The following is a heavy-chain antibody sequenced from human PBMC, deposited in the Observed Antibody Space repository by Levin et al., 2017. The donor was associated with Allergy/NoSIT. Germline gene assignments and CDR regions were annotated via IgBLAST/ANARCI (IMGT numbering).Heavy chain of an antibody. V-gene: IGHV1-18*01. CDR3: ARDSPYYYDSSGYLWGY. Sequence: PEASVKVSCKASGYTFTSYGISWVRQAPGQGLEWMGWISAYNGNTNYAQKLQGRVTMTTDTSTSTAYMELRSLRSDDTAVYYCARDSPYYYDSSGYLWGYWGQGTLVTVSS. J-gene: IGHJ4*02. D-gene: IGHD3-22*01. CDR2: ISAYNGNT. CDR1: GYTFTSYG.